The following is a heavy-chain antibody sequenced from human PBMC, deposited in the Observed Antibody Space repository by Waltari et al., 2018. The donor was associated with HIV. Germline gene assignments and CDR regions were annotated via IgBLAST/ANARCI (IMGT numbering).Heavy chain of an antibody. Sequence: EVQLVESGGGLVQPGGSLRPSGPDSGLTVRRYSVHWVRQAPGKGLEWVSYISSTSNTIYYADSVKGRFTVSRDNAKNSLSLQMTSLRAEDTAVYFCAKEVVALPHYYYYGLDVWGQGTTVTVSS. CDR1: GLTVRRYS. D-gene: IGHD2-15*01. V-gene: IGHV3-48*04. J-gene: IGHJ6*02. CDR2: ISSTSNTI. CDR3: AKEVVALPHYYYYGLDV.